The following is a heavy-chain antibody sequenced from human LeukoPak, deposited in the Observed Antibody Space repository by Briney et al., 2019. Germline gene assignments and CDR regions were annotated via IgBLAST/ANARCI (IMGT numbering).Heavy chain of an antibody. CDR1: GFTFSSYS. V-gene: IGHV3-21*01. Sequence: GGSPRLSCAASGFTFSSYSMNWVRQAPGKGLEWVSSISSSSSYIYYADSVKGRFTISRDNAKNSLYLQMNSLRAEDTAVYYCAREVRWLQFVNALDIWGQGTMVTVSS. J-gene: IGHJ3*02. CDR3: AREVRWLQFVNALDI. CDR2: ISSSSSYI. D-gene: IGHD5-12*01.